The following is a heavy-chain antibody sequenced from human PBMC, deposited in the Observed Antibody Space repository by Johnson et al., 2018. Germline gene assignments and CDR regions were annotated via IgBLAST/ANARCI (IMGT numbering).Heavy chain of an antibody. D-gene: IGHD6-13*01. Sequence: VQLVQSGGGLIQPGWSXRLSCAASGFTVSSNYLSWVRPAPGKGLEWVSVSSDSGGSTFYADSVKGRFPISRDNSKNTLYLQRNSLRAEDTAVYYCAKGSSSWLKYYYSYYMDVWGKGATVTVSS. CDR3: AKGSSSWLKYYYSYYMDV. CDR1: GFTVSSNY. J-gene: IGHJ6*03. CDR2: SDSGGST. V-gene: IGHV3-53*01.